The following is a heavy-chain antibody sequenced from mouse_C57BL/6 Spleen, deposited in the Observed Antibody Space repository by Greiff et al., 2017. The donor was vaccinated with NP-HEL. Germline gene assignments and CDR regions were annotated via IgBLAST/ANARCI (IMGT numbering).Heavy chain of an antibody. CDR2: ISSGGSYT. V-gene: IGHV5-6*02. D-gene: IGHD3-3*01. Sequence: DVKLVESGGDLVKPGGSLKLSCAASGFTFSSYGMSWVRQTPDKRLEWVATISSGGSYTYYPDSVKGRFTISRDNAKNTLYLQMSSLKSEDTAMYYCAREGGTGYAMDYWGQGTSVTVSS. CDR1: GFTFSSYG. CDR3: AREGGTGYAMDY. J-gene: IGHJ4*01.